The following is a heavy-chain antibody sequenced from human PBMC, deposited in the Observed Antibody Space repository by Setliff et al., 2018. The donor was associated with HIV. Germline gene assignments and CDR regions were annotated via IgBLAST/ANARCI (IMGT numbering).Heavy chain of an antibody. D-gene: IGHD4-17*01. J-gene: IGHJ6*02. CDR1: GGSFSGHY. CDR2: INHSGST. CDR3: ARGGPTVAYGVDV. V-gene: IGHV4-34*01. Sequence: SETLSLTCAVYGGSFSGHYWSWIRQSPGKGLEWIGEINHSGSTYYNPSLKGRVTISLDTSKNQFSLKLNSVTAADTAIYYCARGGPTVAYGVDVWGQGTTVTVSS.